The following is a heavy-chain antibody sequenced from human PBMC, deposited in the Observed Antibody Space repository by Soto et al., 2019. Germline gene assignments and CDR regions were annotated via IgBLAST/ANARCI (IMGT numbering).Heavy chain of an antibody. V-gene: IGHV1-8*01. D-gene: IGHD3-3*01. CDR1: GYTFTSYD. CDR2: MNPNSGNT. Sequence: QVQLVQSGAEVMKTGARVKVACKASGYTFTSYDINWVRQAAGQGLEWMGWMNPNSGNTGYAQKFQGRVTMTRNTSISTAYMELSSMRSEDTAVYYCARGRMVEFWSRYYRRAFDIWGQGTMVTVSS. J-gene: IGHJ3*02. CDR3: ARGRMVEFWSRYYRRAFDI.